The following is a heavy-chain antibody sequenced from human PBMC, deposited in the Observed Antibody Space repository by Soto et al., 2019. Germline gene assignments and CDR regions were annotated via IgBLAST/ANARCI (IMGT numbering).Heavy chain of an antibody. CDR2: IIPILGIA. CDR1: GGTFSSYT. D-gene: IGHD6-13*01. V-gene: IGHV1-69*02. CDR3: ARGRGIAAADDY. J-gene: IGHJ4*02. Sequence: QVQLVQSGAEVKKPGSSVKVSCKASGGTFSSYTISWVRQAPGQGLEWMGRIIPILGIANYAQKFQGRVTITADKSTSTVYMELSSLRSEDTAVYYCARGRGIAAADDYWGQGTLVTVSS.